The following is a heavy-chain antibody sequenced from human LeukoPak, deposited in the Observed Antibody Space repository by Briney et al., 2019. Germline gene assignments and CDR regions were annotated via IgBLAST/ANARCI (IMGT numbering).Heavy chain of an antibody. V-gene: IGHV3-21*01. Sequence: PGGSLRLSCAASGFTFSNAWMSWVRQAPGKGLEWVSSISSSSSYIYYADSVKGRFTISRDNAKNSLYLQMNSLRAKDTAVYYCARDKWEYCSGGSCYPDYWGQGTLVTVSS. D-gene: IGHD2-15*01. CDR2: ISSSSSYI. J-gene: IGHJ4*02. CDR1: GFTFSNAW. CDR3: ARDKWEYCSGGSCYPDY.